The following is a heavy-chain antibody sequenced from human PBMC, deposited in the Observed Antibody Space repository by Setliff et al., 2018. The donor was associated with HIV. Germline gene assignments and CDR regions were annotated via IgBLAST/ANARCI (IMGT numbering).Heavy chain of an antibody. CDR1: GYTFTSYS. V-gene: IGHV1-3*01. CDR3: ARVFSGISGWFLFDY. Sequence: GASVKVSCKASGYTFTSYSLHRVRQAPGQRLEWMGWINAGSGNTKYSQKFQGRVTITRDTSARTAYMELSSLRSEDTAVYYCARVFSGISGWFLFDYWGQGTLVTVSS. D-gene: IGHD6-19*01. J-gene: IGHJ4*02. CDR2: INAGSGNT.